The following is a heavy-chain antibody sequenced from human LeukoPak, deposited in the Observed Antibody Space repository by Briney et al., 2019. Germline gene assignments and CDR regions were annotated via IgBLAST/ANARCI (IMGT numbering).Heavy chain of an antibody. V-gene: IGHV1-8*03. CDR2: MNPNSGNT. J-gene: IGHJ6*03. CDR1: GYTFTSYD. CDR3: ARADSSGWYWGRDYYYYMDV. Sequence: GASVKVSCKASGYTFTSYDINWVRQATGQGLEWMGWMNPNSGNTVYAQKFQGRVTITRNTSISTAYMELSSLRSEDTAVYYCARADSSGWYWGRDYYYYMDVWGKGTTVTVSS. D-gene: IGHD6-19*01.